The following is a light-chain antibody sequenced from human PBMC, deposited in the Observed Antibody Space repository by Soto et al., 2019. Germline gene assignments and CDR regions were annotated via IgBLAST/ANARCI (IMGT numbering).Light chain of an antibody. CDR1: SSNIGSNY. V-gene: IGLV1-47*01. CDR2: RNN. CDR3: EAWDDSLSGYVV. Sequence: QSVLTQPPSASGTPGQRVTISCSGSSSNIGSNYVYWYQQLPGTAPKLLIYRNNQRPSWVPDRFSGSKSGTSASLAISGLRSEDEADYYFEAWDDSLSGYVVFGGGTKLTVL. J-gene: IGLJ2*01.